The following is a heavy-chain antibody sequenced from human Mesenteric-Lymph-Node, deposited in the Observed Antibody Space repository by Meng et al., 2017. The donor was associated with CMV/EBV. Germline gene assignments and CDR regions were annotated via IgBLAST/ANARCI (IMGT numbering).Heavy chain of an antibody. Sequence: GGSLRLSCAASGFTFDDYAMHWVRQAPGKGLEWVSGISWNSGSIGYADSVKGRFTISRDNARNSLYLQMNSLRAEDTAVYYCARLIYDNDHMFDSWGQGTLVTVSS. CDR1: GFTFDDYA. CDR3: ARLIYDNDHMFDS. J-gene: IGHJ4*02. V-gene: IGHV3-9*01. D-gene: IGHD5/OR15-5a*01. CDR2: ISWNSGSI.